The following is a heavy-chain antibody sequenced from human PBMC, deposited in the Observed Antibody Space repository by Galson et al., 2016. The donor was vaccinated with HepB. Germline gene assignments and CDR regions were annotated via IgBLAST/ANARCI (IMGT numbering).Heavy chain of an antibody. J-gene: IGHJ3*02. Sequence: SVKVSCKASGYTFTTYYMHWVRQAPGQGLEWMGIINPSNGNTTYAQKFQGRVTMTRDTSTSTVYMELSSLRSEDTAVFYCAREDPHNAFDIWGQGTMVTVSS. CDR2: INPSNGNT. V-gene: IGHV1-46*01. CDR3: AREDPHNAFDI. CDR1: GYTFTTYY.